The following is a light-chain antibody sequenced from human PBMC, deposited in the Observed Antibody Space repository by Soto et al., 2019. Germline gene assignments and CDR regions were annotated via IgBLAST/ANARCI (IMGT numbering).Light chain of an antibody. Sequence: QPALTQPPSASGSPGQAVTISCTGTSSDVGGYNSVSWYQQHPGKAPKLIIYEVSKRPSGVPDRFSGSESGNTASLTVSGLQADDEADYYCSSYAGSNNPPYVFGAGTKLTVL. J-gene: IGLJ1*01. CDR1: SSDVGGYNS. CDR3: SSYAGSNNPPYV. CDR2: EVS. V-gene: IGLV2-8*01.